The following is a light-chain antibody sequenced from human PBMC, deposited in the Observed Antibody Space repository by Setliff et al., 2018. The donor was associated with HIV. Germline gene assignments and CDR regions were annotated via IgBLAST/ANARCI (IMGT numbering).Light chain of an antibody. CDR2: RDS. J-gene: IGLJ1*01. Sequence: SYELTQPPSVSVSPGQTARITCSGDPLPKHYVYRYQQKAVQAPVLVIYRDSERPSGIPERFSGSISGTIVTLTISGAQAEDEADYYCQSEDSNGTFLFGTGTKVTVL. CDR1: PLPKHY. V-gene: IGLV3-25*03. CDR3: QSEDSNGTFL.